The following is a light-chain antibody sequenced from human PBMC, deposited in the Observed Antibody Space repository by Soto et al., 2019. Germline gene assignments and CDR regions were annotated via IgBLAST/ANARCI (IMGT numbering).Light chain of an antibody. Sequence: DIQMTQSPSSLSASVGDRVTITCRASQSIDSCLSWYQQKPGKAPKLLIYDASSLQSGVPSRFSGSGYGTGLTITISCRQLEVLATCHCLQPYPAPATFGQGTRVEIK. V-gene: IGKV1-39*01. CDR1: QSIDSC. CDR3: LQPYPAPAT. J-gene: IGKJ1*01. CDR2: DAS.